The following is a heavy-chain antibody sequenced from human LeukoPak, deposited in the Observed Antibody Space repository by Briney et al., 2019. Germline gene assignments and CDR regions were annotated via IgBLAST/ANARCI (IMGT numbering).Heavy chain of an antibody. V-gene: IGHV1-69*04. CDR2: IIPILGIA. J-gene: IGHJ4*02. Sequence: SVKVSCKASGGTFSSYAISWVRQAPGQGLEWMGRIIPILGIANYAQKFQGRVTMTEDTSTDTAYMELSSLRSEDTAVYYCATVVLMVYAIYFDYWGQGTLVTVSS. CDR1: GGTFSSYA. CDR3: ATVVLMVYAIYFDY. D-gene: IGHD2-8*01.